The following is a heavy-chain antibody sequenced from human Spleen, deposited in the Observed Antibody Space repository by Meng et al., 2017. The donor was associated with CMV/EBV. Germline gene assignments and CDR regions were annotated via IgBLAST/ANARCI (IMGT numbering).Heavy chain of an antibody. V-gene: IGHV2-5*02. CDR2: IYWDDDK. CDR3: APTLGYCTNGVCYTRWFDP. CDR1: GFSLSTSGVG. Sequence: QITWKGSGPTLVNPQQTITLTCTFPGFSLSTSGVGVGWIRQPPGKALEWLALIYWDDDKRYSPSLKSRLTITKDTSKNQVVLTMTNMDPVDTATYYCAPTLGYCTNGVCYTRWFDPWGQGTLVTVSS. J-gene: IGHJ5*02. D-gene: IGHD2-8*01.